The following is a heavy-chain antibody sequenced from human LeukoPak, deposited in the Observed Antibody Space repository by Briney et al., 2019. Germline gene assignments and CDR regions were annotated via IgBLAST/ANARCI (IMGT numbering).Heavy chain of an antibody. J-gene: IGHJ4*02. D-gene: IGHD3-16*01. CDR1: GFTFSNYG. V-gene: IGHV3-30*02. CDR3: AKDAGRGESCTTTYYVDY. Sequence: GGSLRLSCAASGFTFSNYGMHLVRKAPGKGPQWVAFIRYDRSNKYSADSVKGRFTISRDNSKNTLYLQMNSLRAEDTAVYYCAKDAGRGESCTTTYYVDYWGQGTLVTVSS. CDR2: IRYDRSNK.